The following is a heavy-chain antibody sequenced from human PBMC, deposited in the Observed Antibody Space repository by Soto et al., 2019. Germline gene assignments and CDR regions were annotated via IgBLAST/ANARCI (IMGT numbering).Heavy chain of an antibody. V-gene: IGHV3-74*01. J-gene: IGHJ6*03. CDR2: INSDGSST. Sequence: EVQLVESGGGLVQPGGSLRLSCAASGFTFSSYWMHWVRQAPGKGLVWVSRINSDGSSTSYADSVKGRFTISRDNAKNTLYLQMNSLRAEDTAVYYCARDSDGDYDILTGYYIYYYMDVWGKGTTVTVSS. CDR1: GFTFSSYW. CDR3: ARDSDGDYDILTGYYIYYYMDV. D-gene: IGHD3-9*01.